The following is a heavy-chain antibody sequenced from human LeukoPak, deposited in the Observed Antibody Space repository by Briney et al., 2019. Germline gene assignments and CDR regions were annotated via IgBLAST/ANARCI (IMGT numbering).Heavy chain of an antibody. D-gene: IGHD7-27*01. V-gene: IGHV1-69*06. J-gene: IGHJ6*03. CDR2: IIPIFGTA. Sequence: SVKVSCKASGGTFSSYAISWVRQAPGQGLEWMGGIIPIFGTANYAQKFQGRVTITADKSTSTAYMELSSLRSEDTAVYYCARTGGQGRGYYYYYMDVWGKGTTVTVSS. CDR3: ARTGGQGRGYYYYYMDV. CDR1: GGTFSSYA.